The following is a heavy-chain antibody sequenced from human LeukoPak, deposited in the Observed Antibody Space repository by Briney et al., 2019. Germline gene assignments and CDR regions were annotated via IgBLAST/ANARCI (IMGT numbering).Heavy chain of an antibody. CDR3: ARGPPGITGITGYYYYYYYMDV. D-gene: IGHD1-7*01. J-gene: IGHJ6*03. Sequence: NASETLSLTCTVSGGSISSYYWSWIRQPAGKGLEWIGRIYTSGSTNYNPSLKSRVTMSVDTSKNQFSLKLSSVTAADTAVYYCARGPPGITGITGYYYYYYYMDVWGKGTTVTVSS. V-gene: IGHV4-4*07. CDR2: IYTSGST. CDR1: GGSISSYY.